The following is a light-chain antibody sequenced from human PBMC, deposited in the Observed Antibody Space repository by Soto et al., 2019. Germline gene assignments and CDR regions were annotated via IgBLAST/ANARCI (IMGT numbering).Light chain of an antibody. CDR1: SSDVGSYNY. CDR2: EVS. V-gene: IGLV2-14*01. Sequence: XSLLTQPSSVSCSAGQSVTSSCAGTSSDVGSYNYVSWFQQHPGKAPTLIISEVSTRPSGVSNRFSGSKYGNAASLTISGLKAEDEADYLCFYFKNAWNHVFGNATKVNVL. CDR3: FYFKNAWNHV. J-gene: IGLJ1*01.